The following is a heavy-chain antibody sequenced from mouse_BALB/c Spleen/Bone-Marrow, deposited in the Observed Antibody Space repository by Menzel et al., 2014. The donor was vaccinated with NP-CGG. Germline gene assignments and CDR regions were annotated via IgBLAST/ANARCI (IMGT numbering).Heavy chain of an antibody. CDR1: GYTFTSYW. Sequence: VQLQQSGAELVKPGASVKLSCKASGYTFTSYWMHWVKQRPGQGLEWIGEINPSNGRTNYNEKFKSRATLTVDKSSSTAYMQLNSLTSEDFAVSYCAKVYYDTRRFPYWIQATLCLVSA. CDR2: INPSNGRT. V-gene: IGHV1S81*02. D-gene: IGHD2-4*01. J-gene: IGHJ3*01. CDR3: AKVYYDTRRFPY.